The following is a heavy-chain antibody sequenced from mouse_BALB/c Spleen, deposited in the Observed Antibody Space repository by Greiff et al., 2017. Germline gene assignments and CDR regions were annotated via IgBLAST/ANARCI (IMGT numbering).Heavy chain of an antibody. J-gene: IGHJ2*01. CDR1: GFTFSSYA. V-gene: IGHV5-9-3*01. CDR3: ARPHYYGSSYDFDY. D-gene: IGHD1-1*01. CDR2: ISSGGSYT. Sequence: EVHLVESGGGLVKPGGSLKLSCAASGFTFSSYAMSWVRQTPEKRLEWVATISSGGSYTYYPDSVKGRFTISRDNAKNTLYLQMSSLRSEDTAMYYCARPHYYGSSYDFDYWGQGTTLTVSS.